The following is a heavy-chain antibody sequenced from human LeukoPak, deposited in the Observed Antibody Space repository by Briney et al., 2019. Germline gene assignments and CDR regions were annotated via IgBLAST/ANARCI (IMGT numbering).Heavy chain of an antibody. J-gene: IGHJ6*02. CDR3: ARRPSTSSLYYYGMDV. Sequence: PSETLSLTCTVSGGSISSGGYYWGWIRQPPGKGLEWIGSIYYSGSTYYNPSLKSRVTISVDTSKNQFSLKLSSVTAADTAVYYCARRPSTSSLYYYGMDVWGQGTTVTVSS. CDR2: IYYSGST. V-gene: IGHV4-39*01. D-gene: IGHD2-2*01. CDR1: GGSISSGGYY.